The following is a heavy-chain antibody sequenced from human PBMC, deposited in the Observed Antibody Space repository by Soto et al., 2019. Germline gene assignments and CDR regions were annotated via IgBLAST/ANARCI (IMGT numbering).Heavy chain of an antibody. D-gene: IGHD4-4*01. CDR2: IIPIFGTA. CDR3: ARDLGSVTTKTYYGMDV. V-gene: IGHV1-69*06. CDR1: GGTFSSYA. J-gene: IGHJ6*02. Sequence: GASVKVSCKASGGTFSSYAISWVRQAPGQGLEWMVGIIPIFGTANYAQKFQGRVTITADKSPSTAYMELSSLRSEDTSVYYCARDLGSVTTKTYYGMDVCGQGTTVTVSS.